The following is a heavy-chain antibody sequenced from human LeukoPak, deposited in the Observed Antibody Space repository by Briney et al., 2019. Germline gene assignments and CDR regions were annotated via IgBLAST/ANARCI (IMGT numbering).Heavy chain of an antibody. Sequence: SETLSLTCTVSGGSISSSSYYWGWIRQPPGKGLEWIGSIYYSGSTYHNPSLKSRVTISVDTSKNQFSLKLSSVTAADTAVYYCARVEEYSSSNWGQGTLVTVSS. D-gene: IGHD6-6*01. CDR2: IYYSGST. J-gene: IGHJ4*02. CDR3: ARVEEYSSSN. V-gene: IGHV4-39*07. CDR1: GGSISSSSYY.